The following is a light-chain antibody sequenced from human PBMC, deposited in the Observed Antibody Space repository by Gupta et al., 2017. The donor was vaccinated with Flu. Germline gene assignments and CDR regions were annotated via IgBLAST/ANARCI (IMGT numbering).Light chain of an antibody. Sequence: QSALTQPASVSGSPGQSITISCIGTSSDVGGYNYVSWYHQHPGKAPKLMIYEVSNRPSGVSNRFSGSKSGNTASLTISGLQAEDEADYYCSSYSRTARYVFGTATKVTV. CDR1: SSDVGGYNY. J-gene: IGLJ1*01. CDR2: EVS. CDR3: SSYSRTARYV. V-gene: IGLV2-14*01.